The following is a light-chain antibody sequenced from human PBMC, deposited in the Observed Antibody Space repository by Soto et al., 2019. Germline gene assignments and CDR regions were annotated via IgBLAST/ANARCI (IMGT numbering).Light chain of an antibody. Sequence: EIVLTQSPGTLSLSPGERATLSCMASQTITSNYLAWYQQKPGQAPRLLIYAASNRTTGIPDRFSGSGSGTEFTLTISGLEPEDFAVYYCQQYGSSLWTFGRGTKVEIK. CDR2: AAS. V-gene: IGKV3-20*01. J-gene: IGKJ1*01. CDR3: QQYGSSLWT. CDR1: QTITSNY.